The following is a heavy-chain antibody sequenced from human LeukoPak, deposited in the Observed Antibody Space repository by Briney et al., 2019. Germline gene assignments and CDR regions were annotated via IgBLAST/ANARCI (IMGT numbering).Heavy chain of an antibody. CDR3: ARAGTLQSNPSAFDI. J-gene: IGHJ3*02. CDR1: GGSISSYY. Sequence: SETLSLTCTVSGGSISSYYWSWIRQPPGKGLEWIGYIYYSGSTSYHPSHRSRVTISIHSSKNQFSLKLYSVTAADTAVYYCARAGTLQSNPSAFDIWGQGTMVTVSS. CDR2: IYYSGST. V-gene: IGHV4-59*01. D-gene: IGHD5-24*01.